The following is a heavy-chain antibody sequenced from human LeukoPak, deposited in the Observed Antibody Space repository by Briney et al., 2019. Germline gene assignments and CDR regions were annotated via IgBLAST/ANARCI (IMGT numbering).Heavy chain of an antibody. CDR2: IWYGGSNK. Sequence: GGSLRLSCAASGFTFSSYGMHWVRQAPGKGLEWVAVIWYGGSNKYYADSVKGRFTISRDNSKNTLYLQMNSLRAEDTAVYYCAKEGWYYYDSSGYSQKRRGDYCYMDVWGKGTTVTVSS. CDR1: GFTFSSYG. CDR3: AKEGWYYYDSSGYSQKRRGDYCYMDV. J-gene: IGHJ6*03. D-gene: IGHD3-22*01. V-gene: IGHV3-30*02.